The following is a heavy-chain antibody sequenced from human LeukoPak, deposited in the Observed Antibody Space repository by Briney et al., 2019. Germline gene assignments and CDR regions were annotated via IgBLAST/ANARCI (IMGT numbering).Heavy chain of an antibody. CDR2: IYTSGST. CDR1: GGSIRSYY. D-gene: IGHD3-3*01. J-gene: IGHJ6*04. Sequence: SETLSLTCTVSGGSIRSYYWSWIRQSAGKGLEWIGRIYTSGSTNYNPSLKSRVNMSVDTSKNQFSLKVNSVTAADTAVYYCARDNSYDSMDVWGKGTTVTVSS. V-gene: IGHV4-4*07. CDR3: ARDNSYDSMDV.